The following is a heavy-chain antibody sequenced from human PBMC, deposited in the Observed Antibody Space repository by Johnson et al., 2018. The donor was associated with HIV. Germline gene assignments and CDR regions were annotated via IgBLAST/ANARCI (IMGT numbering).Heavy chain of an antibody. J-gene: IGHJ3*02. D-gene: IGHD2-8*01. V-gene: IGHV3-74*01. CDR2: IKSDGTST. Sequence: VQLVESGGGLVQPGGSLRLSCVASGISFSSYWMHWVRQAPGKGLVWVSRIKSDGTSTNYADSVKGRFTISRDNAKDTLYLQLNSLTAEDTAVYYCARAGMVFDIWGQGTMVTVSS. CDR1: GISFSSYW. CDR3: ARAGMVFDI.